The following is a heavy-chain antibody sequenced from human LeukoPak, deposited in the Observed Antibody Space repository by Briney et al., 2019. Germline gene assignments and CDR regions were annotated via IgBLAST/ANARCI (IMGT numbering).Heavy chain of an antibody. D-gene: IGHD4-23*01. CDR1: DGSISSSSYY. Sequence: PSETLSLTCTVSDGSISSSSYYWGWIRQPPGKGLEWIGSIYYSGSTYYNPSLKSRVTISVDTSKNQFSLKLSSVTAADTAVYYCAREGETTVVTSFDYWGQGTLVTVSS. CDR2: IYYSGST. CDR3: AREGETTVVTSFDY. J-gene: IGHJ4*02. V-gene: IGHV4-39*07.